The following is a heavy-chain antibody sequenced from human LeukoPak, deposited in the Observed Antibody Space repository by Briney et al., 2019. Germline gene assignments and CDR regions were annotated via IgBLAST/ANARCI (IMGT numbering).Heavy chain of an antibody. J-gene: IGHJ4*02. Sequence: GGSLRLSCAASGFTVSNNYMSWVRQAPGKGLGWVSVIYSSGNTYYADSVKGRFTISRDNSKNTLYLQMNSLRAEDTAVYYCARDGLDRGSREYYFDFWGQGTLVTASS. CDR3: ARDGLDRGSREYYFDF. D-gene: IGHD3/OR15-3a*01. CDR2: IYSSGNT. V-gene: IGHV3-53*01. CDR1: GFTVSNNY.